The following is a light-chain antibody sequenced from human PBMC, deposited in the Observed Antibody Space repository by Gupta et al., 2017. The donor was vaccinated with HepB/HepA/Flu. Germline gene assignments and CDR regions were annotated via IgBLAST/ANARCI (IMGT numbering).Light chain of an antibody. CDR1: QSVDIR. V-gene: IGKV3-15*01. CDR2: GAS. CDR3: QQYYDWSPLS. J-gene: IGKJ4*01. Sequence: ELVMRQFPAALSVSPGERVTLSCRASQSVDIRLAWYQQIVGQPPRILIYGASTRASGIPVRFSGSGSETEFTLTISSLQSQDVAVYYCQQYYDWSPLSFGGGTKVAIE.